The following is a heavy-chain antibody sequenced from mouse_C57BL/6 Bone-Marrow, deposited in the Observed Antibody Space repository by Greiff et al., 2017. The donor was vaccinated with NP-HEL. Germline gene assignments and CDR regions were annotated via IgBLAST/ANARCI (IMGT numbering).Heavy chain of an antibody. CDR1: GYTFTSYG. J-gene: IGHJ4*01. CDR3: ATTSSYDAMDY. V-gene: IGHV1-81*01. Sequence: QVHVKQSGAELARPGASVKLSCKASGYTFTSYGISWVKQRTGQGLEWIGEIYPRSGNTYYNEKFKGKATLTADKSSSTAYMELRSLTSEDSAVYFCATTSSYDAMDYWGQGTSVTVSS. CDR2: IYPRSGNT. D-gene: IGHD1-1*01.